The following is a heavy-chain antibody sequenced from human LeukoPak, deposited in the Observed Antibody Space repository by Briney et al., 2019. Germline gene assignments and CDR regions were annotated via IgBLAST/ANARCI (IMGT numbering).Heavy chain of an antibody. CDR1: GYTFTGSD. V-gene: IGHV1-2*02. CDR2: INPNSGGT. J-gene: IGHJ4*02. Sequence: ASVKVSCKASGYTFTGSDMHWVRQAPGQGLEWMGWINPNSGGTKYAQKFQGRVTMTSDTSISTAYMELSSLRSDDTAVYYCARAMQLVPVYWGQGTLVTVSS. CDR3: ARAMQLVPVY. D-gene: IGHD6-6*01.